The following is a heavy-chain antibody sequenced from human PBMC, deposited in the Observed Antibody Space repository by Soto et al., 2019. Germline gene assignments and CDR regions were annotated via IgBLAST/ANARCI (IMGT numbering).Heavy chain of an antibody. D-gene: IGHD2-21*02. Sequence: EVQLLESGGGLVQPGGSLRLSCAASGFTFSSYAMSWVRQAPGKGLEWVSGISGSGAGIQYADSVRGRFTISRDNSKNTLYLQMNSLRAEDTAVYYCAKDVISGDGFWLMDHWGQGTLVTVSS. CDR2: ISGSGAGI. CDR3: AKDVISGDGFWLMDH. J-gene: IGHJ4*02. CDR1: GFTFSSYA. V-gene: IGHV3-23*01.